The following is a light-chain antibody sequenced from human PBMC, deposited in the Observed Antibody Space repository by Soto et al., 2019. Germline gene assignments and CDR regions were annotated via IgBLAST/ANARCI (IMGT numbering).Light chain of an antibody. J-gene: IGKJ4*01. CDR2: DAS. CDR3: QQRSIWPLLT. CDR1: QSVSSY. Sequence: EIVLTQSPATLSLSPGERATLSCRASQSVSSYLAWYQQKPGQAPKLLIYDASNRATGIPARFSGSGSGTDFSLTISSLEPDVFAVYYCQQRSIWPLLTFGGGTKVEMK. V-gene: IGKV3-11*01.